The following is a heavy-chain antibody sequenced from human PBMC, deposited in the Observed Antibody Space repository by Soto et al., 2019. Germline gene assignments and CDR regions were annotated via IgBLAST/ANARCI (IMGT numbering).Heavy chain of an antibody. CDR2: IIPIFGTP. CDR3: ARGLECRGYCLDKPTWFAP. J-gene: IGHJ5*02. V-gene: IGHV1-69*06. D-gene: IGHD2-15*01. CDR1: GGTFSTYT. Sequence: SVKVSWKASGGTFSTYTFSWVRQAPGQGLEWMGRIIPIFGTPYYAQKFQGRVTITADKSTSTVYMELSSLRSDDTAVYFCARGLECRGYCLDKPTWFAPWGQGTLVTVSS.